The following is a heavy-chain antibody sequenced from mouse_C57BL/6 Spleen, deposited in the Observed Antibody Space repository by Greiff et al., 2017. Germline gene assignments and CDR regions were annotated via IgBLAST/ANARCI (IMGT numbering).Heavy chain of an antibody. J-gene: IGHJ2*01. D-gene: IGHD1-1*01. CDR2: IYPGDGDT. CDR3: AREWAFITTVVGSFDY. CDR1: GYAFSSYW. V-gene: IGHV1-80*01. Sequence: QVQLQQSGAELVKPGASVKISCKASGYAFSSYWMNWVKQRPGKGLEWIGQIYPGDGDTNYNGKFKGKATLTADKSSSTAYMQRSSLTSEDSAVYFCAREWAFITTVVGSFDYWGKGTTLTVSS.